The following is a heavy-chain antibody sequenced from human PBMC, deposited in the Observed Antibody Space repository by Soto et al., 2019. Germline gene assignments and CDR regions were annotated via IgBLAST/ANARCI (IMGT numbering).Heavy chain of an antibody. J-gene: IGHJ4*02. V-gene: IGHV3-23*01. CDR1: GFTFSSYA. CDR3: AKIWVVYVVVTAYFDY. D-gene: IGHD2-21*02. Sequence: GGSLRLSCAASGFTFSSYAMSWVRQAPGKGLEWVSAISGSGGSTYYADSVKGRFTISRDNSKNTLYLQMNSLRAEDTAVYYCAKIWVVYVVVTAYFDYWGQGTLVTVSS. CDR2: ISGSGGST.